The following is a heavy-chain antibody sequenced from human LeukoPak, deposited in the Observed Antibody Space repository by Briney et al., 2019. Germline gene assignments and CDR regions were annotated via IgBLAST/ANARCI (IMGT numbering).Heavy chain of an antibody. J-gene: IGHJ4*02. CDR3: APQRRYFDWLLGDY. V-gene: IGHV3-23*01. CDR2: ISGSGGST. Sequence: GGSLRLSCAASGFTFSSYAMSWVRQAPGKGLEWVSAISGSGGSTYYADSVKGRFTISRDNSKNTLYLQMNSLRAEDTAVYYCAPQRRYFDWLLGDYWGQGTLVTVPS. CDR1: GFTFSSYA. D-gene: IGHD3-9*01.